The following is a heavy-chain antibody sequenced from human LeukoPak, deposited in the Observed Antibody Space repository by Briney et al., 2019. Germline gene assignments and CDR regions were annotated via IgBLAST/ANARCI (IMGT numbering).Heavy chain of an antibody. Sequence: GGSLRLSCAASGFTFSSYAMSWVRQAPGKGLEWVSTISGAGGSSWYAESVKGRFTISRGNSMNSVSLQMSSLRVEDTAIYYCTKDDSSSWYDYFFDYWGQGTLVTVSS. CDR2: ISGAGGSS. CDR1: GFTFSSYA. CDR3: TKDDSSSWYDYFFDY. J-gene: IGHJ4*02. V-gene: IGHV3-23*01. D-gene: IGHD3-22*01.